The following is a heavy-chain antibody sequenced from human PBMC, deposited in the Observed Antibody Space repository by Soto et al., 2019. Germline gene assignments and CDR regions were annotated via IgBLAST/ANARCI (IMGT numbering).Heavy chain of an antibody. D-gene: IGHD1-26*01. CDR3: ARDLRRNSGGYFDY. CDR1: GFRFSDYY. J-gene: IGHJ4*02. Sequence: QVQLVESGGGLVKPGGSLRLSCAASGFRFSDYYMSWIRQAPGKGLEWISYIDSSSGYTNYADSVKGRFTISRDNAKNSLYLQVSSLRAEDTAIYYCARDLRRNSGGYFDYWGQGTPVTVSS. CDR2: IDSSSGYT. V-gene: IGHV3-11*05.